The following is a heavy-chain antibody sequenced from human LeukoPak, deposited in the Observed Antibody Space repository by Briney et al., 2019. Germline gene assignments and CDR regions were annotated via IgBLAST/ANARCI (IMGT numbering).Heavy chain of an antibody. J-gene: IGHJ4*02. CDR2: INAYNGNT. D-gene: IGHD2-15*01. CDR1: GYTFTSYG. CDR3: ARGGYCSGGSCYAFDY. Sequence: ASVKVSCKASGYTFTSYGISWVRQAPGQGLEWVGWINAYNGNTNYAQKLQGRVTMTTDTSTSTAYMELRSLRSDDTAVYYCARGGYCSGGSCYAFDYWGQGTLVTVSS. V-gene: IGHV1-18*01.